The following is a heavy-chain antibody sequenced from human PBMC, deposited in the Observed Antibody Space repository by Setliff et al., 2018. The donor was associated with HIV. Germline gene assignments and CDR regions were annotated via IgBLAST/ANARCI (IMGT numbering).Heavy chain of an antibody. J-gene: IGHJ4*01. D-gene: IGHD3-9*01. V-gene: IGHV4-34*01. CDR3: ARGRHYYDILTGYYKEVEYFHY. Sequence: TLSLTCAVYDGSFSDYYWTWIRQTPGKGLEWIGEICHTGSTNYNPSLKSRVTISVDTSKNQFSLRLTSVTAADTAVCYCARGRHYYDILTGYYKEVEYFHYWGQGTVVTVSS. CDR1: DGSFSDYY. CDR2: ICHTGST.